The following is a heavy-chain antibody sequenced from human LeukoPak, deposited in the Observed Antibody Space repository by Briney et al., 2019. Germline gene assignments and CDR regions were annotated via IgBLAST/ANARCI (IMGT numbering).Heavy chain of an antibody. Sequence: GGSLRLSCAPSGFTFSSYWMSWVRQAPGKGLEWVANIKEDGSEKYYVDSVKGRFTISRDNAKNSLYLQISGLGAEDTALYYGARTGCFDYWGQGTMVTVSS. CDR3: ARTGCFDY. CDR1: GFTFSSYW. CDR2: IKEDGSEK. D-gene: IGHD6-19*01. J-gene: IGHJ4*02. V-gene: IGHV3-7*03.